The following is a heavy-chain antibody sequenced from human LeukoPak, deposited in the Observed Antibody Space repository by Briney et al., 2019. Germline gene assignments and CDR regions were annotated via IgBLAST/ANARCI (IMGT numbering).Heavy chain of an antibody. CDR3: ARGRWLQPWGYFDY. D-gene: IGHD5-24*01. CDR2: IIPIFGTA. Sequence: ASVTVSFKASGGTFSSYAISWVRQAPGQGLEWMGGIIPIFGTANYAQKFQGRVTITTDESTSTAYMELSSLRSEDTAVYYCARGRWLQPWGYFDYWGQGTLVTVSS. J-gene: IGHJ4*02. V-gene: IGHV1-69*05. CDR1: GGTFSSYA.